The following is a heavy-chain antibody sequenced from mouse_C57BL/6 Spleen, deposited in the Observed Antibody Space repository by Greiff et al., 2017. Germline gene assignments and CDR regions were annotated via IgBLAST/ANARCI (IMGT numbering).Heavy chain of an antibody. CDR1: GFTFTSYG. D-gene: IGHD2-14*01. J-gene: IGHJ2*01. Sequence: VKLQESGAELARPGASVKLSCTASGFTFTSYGISWVHQRTGQGLEWIGAIYPRSGNTYYTEKFKGKATLSADKSSSTAYMELRSLTSEDSAVYFCAGWGYPGHFDYWGQGTTLTVSS. V-gene: IGHV1-81*01. CDR2: IYPRSGNT. CDR3: AGWGYPGHFDY.